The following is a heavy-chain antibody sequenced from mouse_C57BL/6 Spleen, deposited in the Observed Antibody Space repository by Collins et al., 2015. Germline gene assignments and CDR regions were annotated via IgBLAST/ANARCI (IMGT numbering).Heavy chain of an antibody. CDR1: GYTFTSYW. CDR2: IHPNSGST. CDR3: ARSALYYGNYGY. V-gene: IGHV1-64*01. J-gene: IGHJ2*01. D-gene: IGHD2-1*01. Sequence: QVQLQQPGAELVKPGASVKLSCKASGYTFTSYWMHWVKQRPGQGLEWIGMIHPNSGSTNYNEKFKSKATLTVDKSSSTAYMQLSSLTSEDSAVYYCARSALYYGNYGYWGQGTTLTVSS.